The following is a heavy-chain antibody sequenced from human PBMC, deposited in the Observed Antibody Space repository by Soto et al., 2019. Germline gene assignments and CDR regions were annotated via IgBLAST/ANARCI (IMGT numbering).Heavy chain of an antibody. Sequence: ASVKVSCKASGYTLTGYYMHWVRQAPGEELEWMGWINPNSGGTNYAQKFQGRVTMTRDTSISTAYMELSRLRSDDTAVYYCARDTKNYYDSSGYYYYFDYWDQGTLVTVPQ. CDR2: INPNSGGT. J-gene: IGHJ4*02. V-gene: IGHV1-2*02. D-gene: IGHD3-22*01. CDR1: GYTLTGYY. CDR3: ARDTKNYYDSSGYYYYFDY.